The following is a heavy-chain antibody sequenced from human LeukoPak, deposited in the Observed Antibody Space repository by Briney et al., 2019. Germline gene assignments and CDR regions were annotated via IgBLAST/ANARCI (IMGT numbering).Heavy chain of an antibody. CDR1: GYTLPSYG. V-gene: IGHV1-18*01. J-gene: IGHJ4*02. D-gene: IGHD5-18*01. CDR3: ARIGGYSYGYYYFDY. Sequence: GASVKFSCKAFGYTLPSYGISWVHQAPGQGLKWMEWFSAYNGNTNYAQKLQGRVTMTTDTSTSTAYMELRSLRSDDTAVYYCARIGGYSYGYYYFDYWGQGTLVTVSS. CDR2: FSAYNGNT.